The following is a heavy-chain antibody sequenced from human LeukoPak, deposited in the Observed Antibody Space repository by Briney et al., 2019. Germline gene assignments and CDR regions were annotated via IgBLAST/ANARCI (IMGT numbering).Heavy chain of an antibody. D-gene: IGHD5-12*01. CDR3: ARLHPSQSGFSDY. V-gene: IGHV4-59*08. CDR2: IYHGGNI. Sequence: SETLSLTCTVSGGSISGYYWTWIRQPPGKGMEWIGCIYHGGNIKYNPSLKSRITISVDTSKNQVSLRLSSVTAADTAMYYCARLHPSQSGFSDYWGQGTLVTVSS. J-gene: IGHJ4*02. CDR1: GGSISGYY.